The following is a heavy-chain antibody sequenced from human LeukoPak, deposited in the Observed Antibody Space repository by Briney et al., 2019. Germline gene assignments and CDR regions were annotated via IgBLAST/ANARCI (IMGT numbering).Heavy chain of an antibody. Sequence: GGSLRLSCAASGFTFSNAWMSWVRQAPGKGLEWAGRIKSKTDGGTTDYAAPVKGRFTISRDDSKNTLYLQMNSLKTEDTAVYYCTTEGVYWGQGTLVTVSS. CDR1: GFTFSNAW. V-gene: IGHV3-15*01. CDR2: IKSKTDGGTT. J-gene: IGHJ4*02. D-gene: IGHD3-10*01. CDR3: TTEGVY.